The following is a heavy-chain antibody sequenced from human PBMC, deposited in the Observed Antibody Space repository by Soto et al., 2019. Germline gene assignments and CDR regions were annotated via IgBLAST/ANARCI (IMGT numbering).Heavy chain of an antibody. Sequence: QVQLQESGPGLVKPSETLSLTCTVSGGSISSYYWSWIRQPPGKGLEWIGYIYYSGSTNYNPSLTSRVTISVDTSKNQFSLKLSSVTAADTAVYYCAREFGGGHFDYWGQGTLVTVSS. V-gene: IGHV4-59*01. CDR3: AREFGGGHFDY. J-gene: IGHJ4*02. CDR2: IYYSGST. CDR1: GGSISSYY. D-gene: IGHD3-3*01.